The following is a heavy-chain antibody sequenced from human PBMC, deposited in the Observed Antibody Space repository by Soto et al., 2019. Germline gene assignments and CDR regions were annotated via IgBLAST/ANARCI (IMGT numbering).Heavy chain of an antibody. CDR2: MNDSGST. V-gene: IGHV4-34*01. D-gene: IGHD1-7*01. CDR1: GGSFSGYY. CDR3: ASPRWNYIY. J-gene: IGHJ4*02. Sequence: QVQLQQWGAGLLKPSETLSLTCAVSGGSFSGYYWSWIRQPPGKGLEWIGEMNDSGSTKYNACLESRLASSVDTSTGHFSLTLTSVTAADTAVYYCASPRWNYIYWGQGTLVAVSS.